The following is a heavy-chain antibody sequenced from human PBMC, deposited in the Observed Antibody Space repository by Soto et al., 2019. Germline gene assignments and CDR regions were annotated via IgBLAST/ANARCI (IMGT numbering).Heavy chain of an antibody. CDR3: ATTREAVVHLYHFDY. CDR2: MFHSGKT. V-gene: IGHV4-4*02. Sequence: QVHLRESGPGLVKPSGTLTLTCDVSGGSVSDSVWWSWVRQAPGKGLEWIGEMFHSGKTYYNPSLKSRVTISVDKSKNQVSLNLESVTAADTDIYYCATTREAVVHLYHFDYWGQGTLVTV. CDR1: GGSVSDSVW. J-gene: IGHJ4*02. D-gene: IGHD6-19*01.